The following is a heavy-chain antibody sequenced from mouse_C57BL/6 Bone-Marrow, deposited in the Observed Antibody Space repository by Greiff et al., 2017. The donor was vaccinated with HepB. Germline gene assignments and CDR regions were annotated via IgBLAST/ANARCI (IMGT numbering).Heavy chain of an antibody. J-gene: IGHJ3*01. CDR3: ARHGGGSDYPFAY. CDR1: GFSLTSYG. Sequence: VMLVESGPGLVAPSQSLSITCTVSGFSLTSYGVHWVRQPPGKGLEWLVVIWSDGSTTYNSALKSRLSISKDNSKSQVFLKMNSLQTDDTAMYYCARHGGGSDYPFAYWGQGTLVTVSA. V-gene: IGHV2-6-1*01. CDR2: IWSDGST. D-gene: IGHD2-4*01.